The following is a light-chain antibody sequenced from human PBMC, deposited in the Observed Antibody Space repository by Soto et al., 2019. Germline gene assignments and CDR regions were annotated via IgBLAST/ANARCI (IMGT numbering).Light chain of an antibody. J-gene: IGLJ1*01. Sequence: QSVLTQPASVSGSPGQSITISCTGTSSDVGGYNYVSWYQQHPGKAPKLMIYEVSNRPSGVSNRFSGSKSGNTASLTISGLQAEVEADYYCSSYTSSSTFFGTGTKVTVL. CDR3: SSYTSSSTF. V-gene: IGLV2-14*01. CDR1: SSDVGGYNY. CDR2: EVS.